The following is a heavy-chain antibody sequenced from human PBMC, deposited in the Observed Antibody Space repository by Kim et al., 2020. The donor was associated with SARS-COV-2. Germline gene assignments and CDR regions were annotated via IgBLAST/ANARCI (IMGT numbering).Heavy chain of an antibody. J-gene: IGHJ4*02. CDR1: GGSISSYY. D-gene: IGHD4-4*01. CDR3: ARGRSITYRHLDY. V-gene: IGHV4-59*13. Sequence: ETLSLTCSVSGGSISSYYWTWIRQPPGKGLEWIGYIYKSGTTSYNPSLETRVTISVDMSKNQFSLQLTSVTAADTAVYYCARGRSITYRHLDYWGQGTLVTVSS. CDR2: IYKSGTT.